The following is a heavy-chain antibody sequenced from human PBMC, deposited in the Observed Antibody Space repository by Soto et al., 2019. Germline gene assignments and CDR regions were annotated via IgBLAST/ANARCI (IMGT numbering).Heavy chain of an antibody. J-gene: IGHJ6*02. CDR2: INHSGST. CDR1: GGSFSGYY. D-gene: IGHD6-13*01. Sequence: SETLSLTCAVYGGSFSGYYWSWIRQPPGKRLEWIGEINHSGSTNYNPSLKSRVTISVDTSKNQFSLKLSSVTAADTAVYYCARGKAAAGTGYYGMDFWGQGTTVAVSS. CDR3: ARGKAAAGTGYYGMDF. V-gene: IGHV4-34*01.